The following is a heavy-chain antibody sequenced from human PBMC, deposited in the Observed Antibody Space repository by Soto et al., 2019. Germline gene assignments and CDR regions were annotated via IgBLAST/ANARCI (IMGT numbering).Heavy chain of an antibody. J-gene: IGHJ4*02. CDR3: ARERGATFDY. V-gene: IGHV4-59*01. CDR2: IYYSGST. CDR1: GGSLRSYY. Sequence: ASEDLSPPWTVSGGSLRSYYWGGIRQPPGKGLEWIGYIYYSGSTNYNPSLKRRVTISVDTSKNQFSLKLSSVTAADTAVYYCARERGATFDYWGQGTLVTVSS.